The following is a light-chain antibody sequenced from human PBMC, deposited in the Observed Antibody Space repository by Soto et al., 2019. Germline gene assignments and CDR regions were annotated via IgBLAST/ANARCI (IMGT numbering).Light chain of an antibody. J-gene: IGKJ3*01. CDR1: QSISNY. CDR3: QQSDNTPFT. Sequence: DIQMTQSPSSLSASVGDRVTITCRASQSISNYLKWYQQKPGKAPELLIYAASSLQSGVPSRFSSSGSGTDFNLTISSLPPEYFATYYCQQSDNTPFTLGPGTKVDIK. CDR2: AAS. V-gene: IGKV1-39*01.